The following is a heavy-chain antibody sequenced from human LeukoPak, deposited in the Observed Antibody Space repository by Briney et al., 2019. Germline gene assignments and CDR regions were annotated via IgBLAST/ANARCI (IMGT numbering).Heavy chain of an antibody. CDR3: ARDRNYYDSSGYRNWFDP. CDR1: GFTFSSYW. D-gene: IGHD3-22*01. J-gene: IGHJ5*02. CDR2: IKQDGSEK. V-gene: IGHV3-7*01. Sequence: GGSLRLSCAASGFTFSSYWMSWVRQAPGKGLEWVANIKQDGSEKYYVDSVKGRFTISRDNAKNSLYLQMNSLRDEDTAVYYCARDRNYYDSSGYRNWFDPWGQGTLVTVSS.